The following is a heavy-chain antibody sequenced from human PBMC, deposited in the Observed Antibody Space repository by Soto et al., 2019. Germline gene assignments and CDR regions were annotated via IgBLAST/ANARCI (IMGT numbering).Heavy chain of an antibody. CDR1: GFRFSSYS. D-gene: IGHD1-26*01. Sequence: EVQLLESGGDLVQPWGSLRLSCAASGFRFSSYSMSWVRQTPGKGLEWVSLITGSGDRTYYADSVKGRFTVSRDDSKDRLLLQLTSLTVEYAAAYYCARDSVGLSFDYWGQGTLVTVSS. J-gene: IGHJ4*02. CDR3: ARDSVGLSFDY. V-gene: IGHV3-23*01. CDR2: ITGSGDRT.